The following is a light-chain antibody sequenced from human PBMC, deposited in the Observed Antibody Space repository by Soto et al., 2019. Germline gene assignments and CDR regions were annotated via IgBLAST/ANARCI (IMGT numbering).Light chain of an antibody. CDR1: SSDVGSYKF. J-gene: IGLJ1*01. V-gene: IGLV2-23*02. CDR2: EVS. Sequence: QSVLTQPASVSGSPGQSITISCTGTSSDVGSYKFVSWYQQHPGKAPKVLIYEVSKRPSGVFNRFSGSKSGNTASLTISGLQAEDEADYYCCSYAGSRSFVFATGTKVTVL. CDR3: CSYAGSRSFV.